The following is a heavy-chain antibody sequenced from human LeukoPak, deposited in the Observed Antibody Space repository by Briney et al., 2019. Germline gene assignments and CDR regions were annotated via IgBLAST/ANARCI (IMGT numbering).Heavy chain of an antibody. V-gene: IGHV3-33*01. CDR1: GFIFSTYG. J-gene: IGHJ4*02. CDR2: IFSDGYTK. CDR3: ARASGPFDF. Sequence: PGGSLRLPCAASGFIFSTYGLHWVRQAPGKGLEWVAVIFSDGYTKYYAASVEDRFIISRDNSKNTLYLHMNSLIPRDTGVYYCARASGPFDFWGQGTLLTVSS. D-gene: IGHD3-10*01.